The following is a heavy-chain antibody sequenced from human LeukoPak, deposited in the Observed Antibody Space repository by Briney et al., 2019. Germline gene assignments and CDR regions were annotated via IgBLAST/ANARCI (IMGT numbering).Heavy chain of an antibody. CDR1: GYTFTGYY. J-gene: IGHJ5*02. Sequence: ASVKVSCKASGYTFTGYYMHWVRQAPGQGLEWMGWINPNSGGTNYAQKFRGRVTMTRDTSISTAYMELSRLRSDDTAVYYCARGWDDSSGYYQTNWFDPWGQGTLVTVSS. D-gene: IGHD3-22*01. V-gene: IGHV1-2*02. CDR3: ARGWDDSSGYYQTNWFDP. CDR2: INPNSGGT.